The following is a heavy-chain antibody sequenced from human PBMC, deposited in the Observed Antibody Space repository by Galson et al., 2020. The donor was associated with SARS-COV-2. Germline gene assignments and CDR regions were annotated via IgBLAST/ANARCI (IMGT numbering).Heavy chain of an antibody. Sequence: SGPTLVKPTQTLTLTCTFSGFSLTTSGVGVGWIRQPPGQALAWLASIYWDDDERYSTALKSRLTITKDTAKNQVDLTMTNMDPVDTGTYYCAHRRSDSDDGGDDGDLYFSAFDVWGQGTMVTVSA. J-gene: IGHJ3*01. CDR1: GFSLTTSGVG. V-gene: IGHV2-5*02. D-gene: IGHD2-21*01. CDR3: AHRRSDSDDGGDDGDLYFSAFDV. CDR2: IYWDDDE.